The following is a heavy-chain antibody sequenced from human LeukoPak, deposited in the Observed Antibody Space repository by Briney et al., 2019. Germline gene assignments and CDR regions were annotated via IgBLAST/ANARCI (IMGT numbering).Heavy chain of an antibody. Sequence: SETLSLTCTVSGGSISSSSYYWGWIRQPPGKGLEWIGSIYYSGSTYYNPSLKSRVTISVDTSKNQFSLKLSSVTAADTAVYYCAREWALLFSPTWFDPWGQGTLVTVSS. V-gene: IGHV4-39*07. D-gene: IGHD1-26*01. CDR2: IYYSGST. CDR1: GGSISSSSYY. CDR3: AREWALLFSPTWFDP. J-gene: IGHJ5*02.